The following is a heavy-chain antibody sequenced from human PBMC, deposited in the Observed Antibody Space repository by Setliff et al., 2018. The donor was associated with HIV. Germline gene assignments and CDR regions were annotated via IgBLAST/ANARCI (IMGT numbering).Heavy chain of an antibody. Sequence: SETLSLTCTVSGDSISSSTFYWGWIRQPPGKGLEWIGSIYYSGTTYYNPSLKSRVAISVDTSKNQFSLKLSSVTAADTAVYYCARPRLRGSGAFDIWGQGTMFTVSS. CDR2: IYYSGTT. CDR1: GDSISSSTFY. V-gene: IGHV4-39*01. J-gene: IGHJ3*02. D-gene: IGHD2-21*01. CDR3: ARPRLRGSGAFDI.